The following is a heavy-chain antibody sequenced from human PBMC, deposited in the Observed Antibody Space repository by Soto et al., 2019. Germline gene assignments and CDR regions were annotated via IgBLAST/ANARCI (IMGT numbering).Heavy chain of an antibody. Sequence: ASVKVSCRASGYTFSGFYMHWVRQAPGQGLEWMGWINPSNGVTKYAEKFQGRVTMTRDTSISTAYVELGRLASDDTAVYYCACAAVTGTAGIDFWGQGTLVTVSS. CDR1: GYTFSGFY. CDR3: ACAAVTGTAGIDF. D-gene: IGHD6-19*01. J-gene: IGHJ4*02. V-gene: IGHV1-2*02. CDR2: INPSNGVT.